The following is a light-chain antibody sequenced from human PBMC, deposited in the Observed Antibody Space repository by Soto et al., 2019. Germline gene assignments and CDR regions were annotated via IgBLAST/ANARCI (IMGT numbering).Light chain of an antibody. CDR1: QTISNL. Sequence: DIQMPKSPSTLSAFVGDSPPITSRASQTISNLLAWYQQKPGKAPKLLFYRASNLEGGVPSRFSGGGSGTEFTLTINSLQPDDSATYYCQQYKSYPWTFGQGTKVDIK. J-gene: IGKJ1*01. CDR3: QQYKSYPWT. V-gene: IGKV1-5*03. CDR2: RAS.